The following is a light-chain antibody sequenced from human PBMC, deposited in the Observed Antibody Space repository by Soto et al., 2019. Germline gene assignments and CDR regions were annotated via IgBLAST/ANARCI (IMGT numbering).Light chain of an antibody. CDR2: FAS. Sequence: EIVMTQSPATLSVSPGEKATISCRASQSLNNNLAWYQQKPGQGPRLLIYFASTRATGIPARFSGSGSGTEVSLTISSLQSEDFASYYCQQYSAWPLTFGGGTKVETK. CDR3: QQYSAWPLT. CDR1: QSLNNN. J-gene: IGKJ4*01. V-gene: IGKV3-15*01.